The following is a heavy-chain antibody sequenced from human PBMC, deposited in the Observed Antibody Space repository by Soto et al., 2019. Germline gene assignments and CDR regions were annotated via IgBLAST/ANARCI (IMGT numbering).Heavy chain of an antibody. CDR1: GVSITSTYW. J-gene: IGHJ4*02. Sequence: QVQLQESGPGLVKPSGTLSLTCAVSGVSITSTYWWSWVRQPPGKGLEWIGEIYDGGATNYNPSLKRRATISMDKPKNLVSLKVSPVAAGDTALEFCARTRSIGWANFDNWGQGTQVTVSS. CDR3: ARTRSIGWANFDN. V-gene: IGHV4-4*02. D-gene: IGHD6-25*01. CDR2: IYDGGAT.